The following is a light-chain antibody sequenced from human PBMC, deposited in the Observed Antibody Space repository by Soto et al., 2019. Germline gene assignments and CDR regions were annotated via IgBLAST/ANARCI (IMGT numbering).Light chain of an antibody. CDR1: QSISSY. J-gene: IGKJ1*01. V-gene: IGKV1-39*01. CDR2: AAS. Sequence: DIQMTQSPSSLSSSVGYIFTITWRSSQSISSYLNWYQQKPGKAHKLLIYAASSLQSGVASRFSGSGSGTDLTLTMRSLKPEDFETYYCHQSYSTQTWTFGQGTKVDIK. CDR3: HQSYSTQTWT.